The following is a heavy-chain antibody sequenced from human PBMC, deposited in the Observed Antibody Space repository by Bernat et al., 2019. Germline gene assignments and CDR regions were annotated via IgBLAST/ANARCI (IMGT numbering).Heavy chain of an antibody. CDR3: ARHERGTGLGSAFDI. CDR1: GGSISSSSYY. D-gene: IGHD3-16*01. V-gene: IGHV4-39*01. CDR2: IYYNGST. Sequence: QLQLQESGPGLVKPSETLSLTCTVSGGSISSSSYYWGWIRQPPGKGLEWIGSIYYNGSTYYNPSLKSRVTISVDTSKNQFSLKLSSVTAADTAVYYCARHERGTGLGSAFDIWGQGTMVTVSS. J-gene: IGHJ3*02.